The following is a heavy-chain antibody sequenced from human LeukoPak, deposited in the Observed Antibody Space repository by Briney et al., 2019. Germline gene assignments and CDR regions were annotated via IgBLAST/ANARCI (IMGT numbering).Heavy chain of an antibody. D-gene: IGHD1-14*01. Sequence: SETLSLTCTVSGGSMRNSYWSWIRQPAGKGLEWVGRIFTTVSTNYNPSIKSRVTMSIDTSKNQFSLKMTSVTAADTAVYYCARDGVPLTNLVARPFHPWGQGTLVTVSS. CDR2: IFTTVST. V-gene: IGHV4-4*07. CDR1: GGSMRNSY. CDR3: ARDGVPLTNLVARPFHP. J-gene: IGHJ1*01.